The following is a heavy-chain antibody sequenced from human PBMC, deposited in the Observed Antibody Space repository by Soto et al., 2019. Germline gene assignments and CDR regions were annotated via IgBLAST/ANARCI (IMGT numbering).Heavy chain of an antibody. Sequence: QVQLVQSGAEVKKPGASVRVSCKTSGYTFTNYDIMWVRRVAGQGLEWMGWVNPNSGNTGYAQKCQDRVTMTRDRFISTAYMELRSLTYEDTAVYYCARGRRANFAPWGQGTLVTVSS. CDR1: GYTFTNYD. CDR2: VNPNSGNT. V-gene: IGHV1-8*01. J-gene: IGHJ5*02. CDR3: ARGRRANFAP. D-gene: IGHD6-25*01.